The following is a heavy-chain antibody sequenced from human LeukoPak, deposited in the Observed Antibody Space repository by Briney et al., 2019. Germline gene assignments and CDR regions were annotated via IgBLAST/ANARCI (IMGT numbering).Heavy chain of an antibody. CDR1: GFTFSSYA. V-gene: IGHV3-23*01. Sequence: GGSLRLSCAASGFTFSSYAMSWVRQAPGKGLEWVSAISGSGGSTYYADSVKGRFTISRDNSKNTLYLQMNSLRAEDTALYYCAKDFGSGSYYNVMWGQGTLVTVSS. D-gene: IGHD3-10*01. J-gene: IGHJ4*02. CDR3: AKDFGSGSYYNVM. CDR2: ISGSGGST.